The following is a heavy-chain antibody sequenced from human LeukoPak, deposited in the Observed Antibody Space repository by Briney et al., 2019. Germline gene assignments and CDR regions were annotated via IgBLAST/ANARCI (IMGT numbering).Heavy chain of an antibody. J-gene: IGHJ6*03. Sequence: SETLSLTCTVSYDSIGTYLWNWVRQPAGKGLEWIGRIFASGSTFYSPSLKSRVTMSVDTSKSQFSLKLNSVTAADTAVYYCARGAGYSREVNYYYYMDVWGKGTTVTVSS. CDR3: ARGAGYSREVNYYYYMDV. V-gene: IGHV4-4*07. CDR1: YDSIGTYL. CDR2: IFASGST. D-gene: IGHD1-26*01.